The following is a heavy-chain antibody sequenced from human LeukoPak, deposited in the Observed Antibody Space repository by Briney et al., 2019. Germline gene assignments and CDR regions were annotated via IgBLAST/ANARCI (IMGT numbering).Heavy chain of an antibody. V-gene: IGHV3-7*01. J-gene: IGHJ3*02. Sequence: SGGSLRLSCAASGFIFSSYWMSWVRQAPGKGLEWVANIKQDGSEKYYVDSVKGRFTISRDNAKNSLYLQMNSLRAEDTAVYYCARDKRYDILTGYREENDAFDIWGQGTMVTVSS. CDR3: ARDKRYDILTGYREENDAFDI. CDR1: GFIFSSYW. D-gene: IGHD3-9*01. CDR2: IKQDGSEK.